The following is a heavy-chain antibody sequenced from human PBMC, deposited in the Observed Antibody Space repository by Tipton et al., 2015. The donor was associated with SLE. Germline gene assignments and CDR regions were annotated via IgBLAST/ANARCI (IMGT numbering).Heavy chain of an antibody. CDR3: ARAGGEPRGYGMDV. Sequence: SLRLSCAASGFTFSSYDMHWVRQATGKGLEWVSAIGTAGDTYYPGSVKGRFTISRENAKNSLYLQMNSLRAGDTAVYYCARAGGEPRGYGMDVWGQGTTVTVSS. CDR1: GFTFSSYD. D-gene: IGHD3-16*01. CDR2: IGTAGDT. V-gene: IGHV3-13*01. J-gene: IGHJ6*02.